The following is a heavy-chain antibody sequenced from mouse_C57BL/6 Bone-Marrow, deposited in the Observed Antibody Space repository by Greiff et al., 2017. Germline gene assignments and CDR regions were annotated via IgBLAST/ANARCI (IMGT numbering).Heavy chain of an antibody. J-gene: IGHJ1*03. V-gene: IGHV1-53*01. D-gene: IGHD4-1*01. CDR2: INPSNGGT. CDR1: GFTFTSYW. Sequence: QVQLQQPGTELVQPGASVKLSCKASGFTFTSYWMHWVKQRPGQGLEWIGNINPSNGGTNYNEKFKSKATLTVDKSSSTAYMQLSSLTSEDSAVYYCARPLGRGYLDVWGTGTTVTVSS. CDR3: ARPLGRGYLDV.